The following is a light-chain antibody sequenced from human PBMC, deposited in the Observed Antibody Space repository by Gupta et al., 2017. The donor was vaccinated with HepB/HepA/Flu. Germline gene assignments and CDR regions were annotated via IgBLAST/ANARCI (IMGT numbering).Light chain of an antibody. CDR1: SSDVGGYNY. V-gene: IGLV2-14*03. J-gene: IGLJ2*01. CDR3: SSYEISSHVL. CDR2: DVS. Sequence: QSPLSHPASVSGSPGQSISISCTGTSSDVGGYNYVSWYQLHPGKATKLIIFDVSDRPSWVSNRFSGSKSGNTASLTISGLQTEDEADYYCSSYEISSHVLFGGGTKLTVL.